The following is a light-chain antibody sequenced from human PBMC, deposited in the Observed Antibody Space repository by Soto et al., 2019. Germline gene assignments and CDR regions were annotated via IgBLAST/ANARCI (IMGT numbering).Light chain of an antibody. CDR3: PSSDICLRVLYV. V-gene: IGLV1-40*01. J-gene: IGLJ1*01. Sequence: QSVLTQPPSVSGAPGQRVTISCTGSSTNIGGTYDVQWYQQLPGTAPKLLIHGDTDRPSGVPDRFSGSKSGTAASLAVTGLQADDEAYYYTPSSDICLRVLYVSGPGTMVP. CDR1: STNIGGTYD. CDR2: GDT.